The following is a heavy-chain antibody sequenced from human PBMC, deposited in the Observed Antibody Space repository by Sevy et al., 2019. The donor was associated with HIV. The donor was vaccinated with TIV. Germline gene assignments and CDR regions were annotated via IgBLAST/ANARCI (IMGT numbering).Heavy chain of an antibody. Sequence: SETLSLTCAVSGYSISSGYYWGWIRQPPGKGLEWIGNIFHGGSSGSTYYNPSLKNRLTISVDTSKNQFSLKLSSVTAADTAVYYCARCYYDSSGKYYFDYWGQGTLVTVSS. D-gene: IGHD3-22*01. V-gene: IGHV4-38-2*01. CDR2: IFHGGSSGST. CDR1: GYSISSGYY. CDR3: ARCYYDSSGKYYFDY. J-gene: IGHJ4*02.